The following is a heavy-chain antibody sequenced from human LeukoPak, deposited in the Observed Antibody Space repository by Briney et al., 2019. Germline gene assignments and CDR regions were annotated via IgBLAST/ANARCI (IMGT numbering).Heavy chain of an antibody. CDR3: ARVHDSSGYYWYLDL. J-gene: IGHJ2*01. V-gene: IGHV5-51*01. CDR1: GYRFNTYW. Sequence: PGESLKISCKGSGYRFNTYWIAWVRQMPGKGLEWMGIIYPGDSDPRYRPSFQGQVNISADKSISTAYLQWNSLKASDTAMYYCARVHDSSGYYWYLDLWGRGTLVTVSS. D-gene: IGHD3-22*01. CDR2: IYPGDSDP.